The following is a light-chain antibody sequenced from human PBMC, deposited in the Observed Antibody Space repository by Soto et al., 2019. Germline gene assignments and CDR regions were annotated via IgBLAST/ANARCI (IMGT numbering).Light chain of an antibody. V-gene: IGKV1-9*01. CDR2: AAS. Sequence: DIQMPTSQSLLSASAGDRVRITCRASQGISSFVAWSEQTPGRAPKLLRDAASPLQSGVPSRCSGSGDGTEFTRTSTSLQPEDFATYDGQQLKFFPITVGQGTRLEIK. J-gene: IGKJ5*01. CDR3: QQLKFFPIT. CDR1: QGISSF.